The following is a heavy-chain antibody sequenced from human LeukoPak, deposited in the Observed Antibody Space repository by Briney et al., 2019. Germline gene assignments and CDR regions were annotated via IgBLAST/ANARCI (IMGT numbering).Heavy chain of an antibody. CDR1: GFTFSNAW. J-gene: IGHJ4*02. CDR3: TTDGEYCSSTSCAAFDY. D-gene: IGHD2-2*01. V-gene: IGHV3-15*01. CDR2: IKSKTDGGTT. Sequence: GGSLRLSCAASGFTFSNAWMSWVRQAPGKGLGWVGRIKSKTDGGTTDYAAPVKGRFTISRDDSKNTLYLQMNSLKTEDTAVYYCTTDGEYCSSTSCAAFDYWGQGTLVTVSS.